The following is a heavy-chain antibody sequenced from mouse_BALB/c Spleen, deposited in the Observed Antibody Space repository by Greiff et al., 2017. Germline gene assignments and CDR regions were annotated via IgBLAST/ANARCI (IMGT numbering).Heavy chain of an antibody. CDR1: GFNIKDTY. D-gene: IGHD2-4*01. V-gene: IGHV14-3*02. CDR2: IDPANGNT. J-gene: IGHJ1*01. Sequence: VQLKQSGAELVKPGASVKLSCTASGFNIKDTYMHWVKQRPEQGLEWIGRIDPANGNTKYDPKFQGKATITADTSSNTAYLQLSSLTSEDTAVYYCASRSYDYDEEWYFDVWGAGTTVTVAS. CDR3: ASRSYDYDEEWYFDV.